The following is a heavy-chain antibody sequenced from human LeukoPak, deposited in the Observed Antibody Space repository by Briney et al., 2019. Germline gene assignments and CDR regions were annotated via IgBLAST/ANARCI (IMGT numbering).Heavy chain of an antibody. CDR2: INPSSGGT. CDR3: ARSGDIVATIVTFDY. D-gene: IGHD5-12*01. CDR1: GYTFTDYY. V-gene: IGHV1-2*02. J-gene: IGHJ4*02. Sequence: GASVKVSCKASGYTFTDYYMHWVRQAPGQGLEWMGWINPSSGGTNYAQKFQGRVTMTRDTSISTAYMELSRLRSDDTAVYYCARSGDIVATIVTFDYWGQGTLVTVSS.